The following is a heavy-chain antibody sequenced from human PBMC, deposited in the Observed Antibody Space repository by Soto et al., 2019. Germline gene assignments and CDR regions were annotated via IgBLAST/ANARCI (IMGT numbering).Heavy chain of an antibody. J-gene: IGHJ1*01. CDR1: WFTVSSNY. D-gene: IGHD3-22*01. CDR3: ARDRVESGYPEYFQH. Sequence: EVQLVESGGGLIQPGGSLRLSCAASWFTVSSNYMSWVRQAPGKGLEWVSVIYSGGSTYYADSVKGRFTISRDNSKNTLYLQMNSLSAEDTAVYYCARDRVESGYPEYFQHWGQGTLVTVSS. V-gene: IGHV3-53*01. CDR2: IYSGGST.